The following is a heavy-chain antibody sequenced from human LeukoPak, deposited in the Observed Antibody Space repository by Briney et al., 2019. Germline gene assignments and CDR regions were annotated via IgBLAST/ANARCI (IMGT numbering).Heavy chain of an antibody. J-gene: IGHJ3*02. Sequence: ASVKVSCKASGGTFTSYAISWVRQAPGQGLEWMGGIIPIFGTANSAQKFQGRVTITADESTSTAYMELSSLRSEDTAVYYCASGTVLLGSQHDAFDIWGQGTMVTVSS. V-gene: IGHV1-69*01. CDR1: GGTFTSYA. CDR3: ASGTVLLGSQHDAFDI. CDR2: IIPIFGTA. D-gene: IGHD3-10*01.